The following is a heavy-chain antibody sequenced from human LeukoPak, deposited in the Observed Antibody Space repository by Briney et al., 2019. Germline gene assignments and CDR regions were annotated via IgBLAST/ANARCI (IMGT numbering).Heavy chain of an antibody. CDR1: GFTFSSYW. D-gene: IGHD3-22*01. Sequence: GGSLRLSCAASGFTFSSYWMTWVRQAPGKGLEWVANIKQDGSEKYYVDSVKGRFTFSRDNAKNSLYLQMNSLRSEDTAVYYCARGPYDSRGYCFTLWGRGTLVTVSS. CDR3: ARGPYDSRGYCFTL. J-gene: IGHJ2*01. V-gene: IGHV3-7*01. CDR2: IKQDGSEK.